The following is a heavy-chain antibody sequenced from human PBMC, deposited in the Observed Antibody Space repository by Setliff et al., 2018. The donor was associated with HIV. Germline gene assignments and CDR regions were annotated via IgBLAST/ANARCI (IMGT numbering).Heavy chain of an antibody. D-gene: IGHD3-3*01. CDR2: ISTSGST. CDR3: ARHSDFWSEDAFDI. CDR1: GGSINNFY. Sequence: SETLSLTCTVSGGSINNFYWSWIRQPPGKGLEWIGYISTSGSTKYNPSLKSRVTIIVDPSNNQFSLRLSSVTAADTAVYYCARHSDFWSEDAFDIWAQGTVVTVSS. J-gene: IGHJ3*02. V-gene: IGHV4-4*09.